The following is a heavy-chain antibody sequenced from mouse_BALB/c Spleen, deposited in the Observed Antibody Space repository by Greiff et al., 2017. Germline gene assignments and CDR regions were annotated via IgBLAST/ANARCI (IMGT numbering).Heavy chain of an antibody. CDR1: GFSLTSYG. V-gene: IGHV2-9*02. CDR3: ARLGRWGWFAY. CDR2: IWAGGST. D-gene: IGHD4-1*01. J-gene: IGHJ3*01. Sequence: QVQLKESGPGLVAPSQSLSITCTVSGFSLTSYGVHWVRQPPGKGLEWLGVIWAGGSTNYNSALMSRLSISKDNSKSQVFLKMNSLQTDDTAMYYCARLGRWGWFAYWGQGTLVTVSA.